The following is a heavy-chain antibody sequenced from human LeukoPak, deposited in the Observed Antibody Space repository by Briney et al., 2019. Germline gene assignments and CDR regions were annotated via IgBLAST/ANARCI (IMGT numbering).Heavy chain of an antibody. CDR1: GVSISSGGDH. CDR2: IYYSGRT. J-gene: IGHJ5*02. Sequence: SQTLSLTCTVSGVSISSGGDHWSWIRQHPGKGLEWIGYIYYSGRTSYNPSLKSRVSISVDTSKNHFSLKLNSVTAADTAVYYCARGSSTRRGDWFDPWGQGTLVTVSS. CDR3: ARGSSTRRGDWFDP. V-gene: IGHV4-31*03. D-gene: IGHD2-2*01.